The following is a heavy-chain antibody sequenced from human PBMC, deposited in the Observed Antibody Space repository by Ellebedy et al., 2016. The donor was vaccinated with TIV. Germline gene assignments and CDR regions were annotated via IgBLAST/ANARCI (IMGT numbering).Heavy chain of an antibody. CDR3: AKNVIRKRVAGLNDY. Sequence: GESLKISXSASGFFFSDYCMNWVRQAPGKGLEWVSSISSGSTYIFYADSVKGRFTISRDNPTDSLYLQMNSLRAEDTAVYYCAKNVIRKRVAGLNDYWGQGTLVIVSS. CDR1: GFFFSDYC. D-gene: IGHD6-19*01. V-gene: IGHV3-21*01. J-gene: IGHJ4*02. CDR2: ISSGSTYI.